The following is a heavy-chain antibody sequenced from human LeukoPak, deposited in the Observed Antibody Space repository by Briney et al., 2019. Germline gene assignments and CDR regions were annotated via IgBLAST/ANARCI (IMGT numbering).Heavy chain of an antibody. J-gene: IGHJ2*01. CDR3: ARAQEMATMRGWYLDL. D-gene: IGHD5-24*01. CDR1: GGTFSSYA. V-gene: IGHV1-69*05. Sequence: SVKVSCKASGGTFSSYAISWVRQAPGQGLEWMGGIIPIFGTANYAQKFQGRVTITTDESTSTAYMELSSLRSEDTAVYYCARAQEMATMRGWYLDLWGRGTLVTVSS. CDR2: IIPIFGTA.